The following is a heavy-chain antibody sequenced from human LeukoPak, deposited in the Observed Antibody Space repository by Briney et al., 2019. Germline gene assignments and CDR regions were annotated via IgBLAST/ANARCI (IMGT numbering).Heavy chain of an antibody. CDR3: ARRFYGGSYYFDY. CDR1: GFTFSDFY. D-gene: IGHD4-23*01. CDR2: ISRGGSTI. V-gene: IGHV3-11*01. J-gene: IGHJ4*02. Sequence: PGGSLRLSCAASGFTFSDFYMSWIRQAPGKGLEWVSYISRGGSTIYYADSMKGRFTISRDNAKNSLYLQMNSVRAEDTAVYYCARRFYGGSYYFDYWGQGTLVTVSS.